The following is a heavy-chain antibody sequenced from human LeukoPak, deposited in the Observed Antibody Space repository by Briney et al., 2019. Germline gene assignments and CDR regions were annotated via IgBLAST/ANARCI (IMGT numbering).Heavy chain of an antibody. CDR1: GGSISFYY. V-gene: IGHV4-59*01. CDR3: ARAAAGTRVDY. Sequence: PSETLSLTCTVSGGSISFYYWSWIRQPPGKGLEWIGYIYSSGSTNYNASLKSRVTISVDTSKNQFSLRLSSVTAADTAVYYCARAAAGTRVDYWGQGTLVTVSS. D-gene: IGHD6-13*01. CDR2: IYSSGST. J-gene: IGHJ4*02.